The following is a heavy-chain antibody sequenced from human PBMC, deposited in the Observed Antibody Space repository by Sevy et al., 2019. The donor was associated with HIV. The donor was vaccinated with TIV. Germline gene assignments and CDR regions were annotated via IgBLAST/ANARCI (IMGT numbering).Heavy chain of an antibody. Sequence: GGSLRLSCAASGFTFSSYAMHWVRRAPGKGLEWVAALSYDGSNKDYADSVKGRFTISRDNSKNTLYLEMNSLRTEDTAVYYCARDQGAVVIVAATLFEYWGQGTLVTVSS. V-gene: IGHV3-30*04. J-gene: IGHJ4*02. D-gene: IGHD2-15*01. CDR1: GFTFSSYA. CDR2: LSYDGSNK. CDR3: ARDQGAVVIVAATLFEY.